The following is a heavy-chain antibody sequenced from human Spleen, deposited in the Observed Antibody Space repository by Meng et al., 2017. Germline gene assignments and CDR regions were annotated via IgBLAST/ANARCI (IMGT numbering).Heavy chain of an antibody. V-gene: IGHV1-2*02. CDR2: INPNSGGT. CDR1: GYTLSGFY. J-gene: IGHJ5*02. CDR3: ARGGVVVVVGRSRFDP. Sequence: RVHSGAELKKPWASVRVSCKTFGYTLSGFYMHWVPQAPGPGLEWMGWINPNSGGTNYARKFQGRVTMTRDTSISTAYMELSRLRSDDTAVYYCARGGVVVVVGRSRFDPWGQGTLVTVSS. D-gene: IGHD2-15*01.